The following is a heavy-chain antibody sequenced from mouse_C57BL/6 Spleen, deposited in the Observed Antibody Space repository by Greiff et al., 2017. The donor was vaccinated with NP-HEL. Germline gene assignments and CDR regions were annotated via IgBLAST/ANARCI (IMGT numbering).Heavy chain of an antibody. CDR2: IYPGSGST. CDR1: GYTFTSYW. D-gene: IGHD1-1*01. V-gene: IGHV1-55*01. Sequence: QVQLQQPGAELVKPGASVKMSCKASGYTFTSYWITWVKQRPGQGLEWIGDIYPGSGSTNYNEKFKSKATLTVDTSSCTAYMQLSSLTSEDSAVYYCARGPYYYGSSYVWYFDVWGTGTTVTVSS. CDR3: ARGPYYYGSSYVWYFDV. J-gene: IGHJ1*03.